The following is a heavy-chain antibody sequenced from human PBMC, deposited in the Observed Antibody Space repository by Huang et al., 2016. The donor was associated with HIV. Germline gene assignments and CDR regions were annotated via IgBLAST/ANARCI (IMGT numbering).Heavy chain of an antibody. J-gene: IGHJ4*02. CDR1: GYTLTSYD. CDR2: MNPNSGNT. Sequence: QVQLVQSGAEVKKPGASVKGSWKASGYTLTSYDIKWVGQATGQGLEWRRWMNPNSGNTGYAQKFQGRVTITRNTSISTAYMELSSLRSEDTAVYYCARGSSGWVYWGQGTLVTVSS. D-gene: IGHD6-19*01. V-gene: IGHV1-8*03. CDR3: ARGSSGWVY.